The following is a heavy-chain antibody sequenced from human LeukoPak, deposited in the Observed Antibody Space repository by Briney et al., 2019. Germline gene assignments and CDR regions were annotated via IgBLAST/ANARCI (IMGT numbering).Heavy chain of an antibody. D-gene: IGHD6-19*01. V-gene: IGHV3-64*04. Sequence: PGGSLRLSCSASGFTFSTFPMHWVRQAPGKGLEYFSPISRNGDTTYYADSVKGIFTISRDNSKNTLYLQMNSLRAEDTAVYYCARDSRVAVAGAIFVDYWGQGTLVTVSS. CDR2: ISRNGDTT. J-gene: IGHJ4*02. CDR1: GFTFSTFP. CDR3: ARDSRVAVAGAIFVDY.